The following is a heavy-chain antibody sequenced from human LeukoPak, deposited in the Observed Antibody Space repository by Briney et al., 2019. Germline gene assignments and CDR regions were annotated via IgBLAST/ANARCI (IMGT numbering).Heavy chain of an antibody. D-gene: IGHD1-1*01. J-gene: IGHJ6*02. CDR1: GFTFSTSW. Sequence: GGSLRFSCAASGFTFSTSWMAWVRQAPGKGLEWVANIKPDGSETHYGDSVKGRFTISRDNARNSLNLQMDSLRVDDTAVYFCARDWKFNLDVWGQGTTVTVSS. CDR3: ARDWKFNLDV. CDR2: IKPDGSET. V-gene: IGHV3-7*04.